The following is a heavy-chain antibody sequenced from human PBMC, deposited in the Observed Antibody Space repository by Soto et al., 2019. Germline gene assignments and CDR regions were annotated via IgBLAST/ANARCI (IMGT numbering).Heavy chain of an antibody. CDR1: GYSFTSYW. D-gene: IGHD3-3*01. V-gene: IGHV5-51*01. J-gene: IGHJ5*02. CDR3: ARLGDYDFWSGTNWFDX. Sequence: PGEALKISWKGSGYSFTSYWIGWVRQMPGKGMEWMGIICPGDSDTRYSPSFQGQVTISADKSISTAYLQWSSLKASDTAMYYCARLGDYDFWSGTNWFDXWGQGTRVTVSX. CDR2: ICPGDSDT.